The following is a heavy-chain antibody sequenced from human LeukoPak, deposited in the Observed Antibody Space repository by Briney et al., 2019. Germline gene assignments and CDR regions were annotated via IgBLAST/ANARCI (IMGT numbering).Heavy chain of an antibody. CDR1: GGSISSYY. Sequence: SETLSLTCTVSGGSISSYYWSWIRQPPGKGLEWIGYIYYSGSTNYNPSLKSRVTISVDTSKNQFSLKLSSVTAADTAVYYCARGVTIAAAVEFVYWGQGTLVTVSS. CDR3: ARGVTIAAAVEFVY. CDR2: IYYSGST. J-gene: IGHJ4*02. V-gene: IGHV4-59*01. D-gene: IGHD6-13*01.